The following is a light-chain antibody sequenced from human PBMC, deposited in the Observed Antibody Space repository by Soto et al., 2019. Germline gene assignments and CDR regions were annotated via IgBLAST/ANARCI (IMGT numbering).Light chain of an antibody. V-gene: IGKV1-39*01. Sequence: IQMTQSPSSLSASVGDRVTITCRASQSISSFLNWYQKKPGKAPRLLMFAASNFQSGVPSRFSSSGSGTDFTLTISTLQPEDFATYYCQQSYSTPPWTFGQATKLEIK. CDR1: QSISSF. CDR3: QQSYSTPPWT. CDR2: AAS. J-gene: IGKJ2*02.